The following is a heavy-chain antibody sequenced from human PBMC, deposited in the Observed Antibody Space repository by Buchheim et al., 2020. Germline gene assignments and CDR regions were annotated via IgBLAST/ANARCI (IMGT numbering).Heavy chain of an antibody. CDR1: GFTFSSYG. J-gene: IGHJ4*02. Sequence: QVQLVESGGGVVQPGRSLRLSCAASGFTFSSYGMHWVRQAPGKGLEWVAVISYDGRNKYYADSVKGRFTISKDNSKNTLYLQMNSLRAEDTAVYYCAKEMYYYDSSGYSVVDYWGQGTL. CDR3: AKEMYYYDSSGYSVVDY. CDR2: ISYDGRNK. D-gene: IGHD3-22*01. V-gene: IGHV3-30*18.